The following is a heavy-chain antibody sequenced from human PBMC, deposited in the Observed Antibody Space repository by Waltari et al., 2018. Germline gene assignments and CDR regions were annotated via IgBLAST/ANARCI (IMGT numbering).Heavy chain of an antibody. J-gene: IGHJ4*02. Sequence: QVQLVQSGPEVKKPGASVKISCKASGYTFSSYGIAWVRQAPGQGLEWMGWISPYNGDTSYGENVQGRVTMITDTSASTAYLELRSLTSDDTGVFYCARGGGLRLGELSSHLEYWGQGTPVTVSS. CDR1: GYTFSSYG. CDR2: ISPYNGDT. D-gene: IGHD3-16*02. CDR3: ARGGGLRLGELSSHLEY. V-gene: IGHV1-18*01.